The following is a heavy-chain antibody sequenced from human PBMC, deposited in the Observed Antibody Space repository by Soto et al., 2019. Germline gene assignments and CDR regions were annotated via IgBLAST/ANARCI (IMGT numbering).Heavy chain of an antibody. D-gene: IGHD2-15*01. CDR1: GYTFTSYY. Sequence: ASVKVSCKASGYTFTSYYMHWVRQAPGQGLEWMGIINPSGGSTSYAQKFQGRVTMTRDTSTSTVYMELSSLRSEDTAVYYCARDLRGYCSGGSCYAWSDPWGQGTMVTVYS. V-gene: IGHV1-46*01. CDR3: ARDLRGYCSGGSCYAWSDP. J-gene: IGHJ5*02. CDR2: INPSGGST.